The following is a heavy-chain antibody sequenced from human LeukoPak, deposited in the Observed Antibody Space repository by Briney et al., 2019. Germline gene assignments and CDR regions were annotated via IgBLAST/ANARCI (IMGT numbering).Heavy chain of an antibody. CDR2: ISAYNGNT. CDR1: GYTFTSYG. Sequence: ASVKVSCKASGYTFTSYGISWVRQAPGQGLEWMGWISAYNGNTNYAQKLQGRVTMTTDTSTSTAYMELRSLRSDDTAVYYCARDLGLAVAPFPGYWGQGTLVTVSS. V-gene: IGHV1-18*01. J-gene: IGHJ4*02. D-gene: IGHD6-19*01. CDR3: ARDLGLAVAPFPGY.